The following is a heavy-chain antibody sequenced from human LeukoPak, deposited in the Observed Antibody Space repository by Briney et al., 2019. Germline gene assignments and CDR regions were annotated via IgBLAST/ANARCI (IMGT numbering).Heavy chain of an antibody. CDR1: GDSVSSNSAA. D-gene: IGHD3-10*01. CDR3: ARDGLDYYGSGSYYNFDY. J-gene: IGHJ4*02. V-gene: IGHV6-1*01. CDR2: TYHRSKWYN. Sequence: PSQTLSLTCAISGDSVSSNSAAWNWIRQSPSRGLEWLGRTYHRSKWYNDYAVSVKSRITINPDTSKNQFSLQLNSVTPEDTAVYYCARDGLDYYGSGSYYNFDYWGQGTLVTVSS.